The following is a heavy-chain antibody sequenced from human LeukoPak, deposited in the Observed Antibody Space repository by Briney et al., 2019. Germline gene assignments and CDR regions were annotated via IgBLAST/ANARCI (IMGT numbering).Heavy chain of an antibody. V-gene: IGHV3-23*01. CDR3: AKDGAGSYYGMDV. J-gene: IGHJ6*02. Sequence: PGGSLRLSCAAYGFTFSSYAMSWVRQAPGKGLEWVSAISGSGDRTYYAVSVKGRFTISRDNSKNTVYLQMNSLRAVHTAVYYCAKDGAGSYYGMDVWGQGTTVTVSS. D-gene: IGHD1-26*01. CDR2: ISGSGDRT. CDR1: GFTFSSYA.